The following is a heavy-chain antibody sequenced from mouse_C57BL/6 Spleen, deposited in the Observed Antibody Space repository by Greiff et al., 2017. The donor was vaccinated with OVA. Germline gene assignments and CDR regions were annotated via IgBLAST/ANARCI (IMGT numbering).Heavy chain of an antibody. J-gene: IGHJ3*01. CDR3: ARDSSGSRFAY. Sequence: QVQLKESGPELVKPGASVKISCKASGYSFTSYYIHWVKQRPGQGLEWIGWIYPGSGNTKYNEKFKGKATLTADTSSSTAYMQLSSLTSEDSAVYYCARDSSGSRFAYWGQGTLVTVSA. CDR1: GYSFTSYY. CDR2: IYPGSGNT. V-gene: IGHV1-66*01. D-gene: IGHD3-2*02.